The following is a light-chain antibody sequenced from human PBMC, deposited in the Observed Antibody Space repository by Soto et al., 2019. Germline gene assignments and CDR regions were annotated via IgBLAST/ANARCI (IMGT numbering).Light chain of an antibody. V-gene: IGKV3-15*01. Sequence: EIVMTQSPATLAVSPGERATLSCRASQSVRINVAWYQQKKGQAPRLLVYGASTRASGIPDRFSGSGSGTEFTLTISSLQSEDFAVYYCQEYSKWPSRTFGPGTKVDIK. J-gene: IGKJ1*01. CDR1: QSVRIN. CDR2: GAS. CDR3: QEYSKWPSRT.